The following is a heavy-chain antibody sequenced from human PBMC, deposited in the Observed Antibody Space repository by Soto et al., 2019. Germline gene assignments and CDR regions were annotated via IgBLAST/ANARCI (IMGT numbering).Heavy chain of an antibody. V-gene: IGHV4-34*01. Sequence: PSETLSLTCAVYGGSFSGYYWSWIRQPPGKGLEWIGEINHSGSTNYNPSLKSRVTISVDTSKNQFSLKLSSVTAADTAVYYCARGRRFTYYYDSSGYHFDYWGQGTLVTV. CDR2: INHSGST. J-gene: IGHJ4*02. CDR1: GGSFSGYY. D-gene: IGHD3-22*01. CDR3: ARGRRFTYYYDSSGYHFDY.